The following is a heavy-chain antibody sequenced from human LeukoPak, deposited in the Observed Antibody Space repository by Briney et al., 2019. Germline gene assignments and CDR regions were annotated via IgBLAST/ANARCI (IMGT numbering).Heavy chain of an antibody. D-gene: IGHD3-10*01. J-gene: IGHJ5*02. V-gene: IGHV4-4*02. CDR1: GGSTSSSNW. CDR3: VSAKFLVRGVSWFDP. CDR2: IYYSGST. Sequence: PSETLSLTCAVSGGSTSSSNWWSWVRQPPGKGLEWIGYIYYSGSTNYNPSLKSRVTISVDTSKNQFSLKLTSVTAADTAVYYCVSAKFLVRGVSWFDPWGQGTLVTVSS.